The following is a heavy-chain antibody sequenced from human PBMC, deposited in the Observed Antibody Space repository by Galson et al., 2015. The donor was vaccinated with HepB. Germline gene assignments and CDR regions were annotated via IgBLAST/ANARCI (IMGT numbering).Heavy chain of an antibody. V-gene: IGHV1-69*06. D-gene: IGHD2-15*01. J-gene: IGHJ4*02. CDR1: GGTFSTYA. CDR2: IIPIFGRT. Sequence: SVKVSCKASGGTFSTYAISWVRQAPGQGLEWMGGIIPIFGRTTYAQNFQGRVTITADKSTSTAYMELSSLRSEDTAVYYCARAVRPTVTTVAAMDYWGKGTLVTVSS. CDR3: ARAVRPTVTTVAAMDY.